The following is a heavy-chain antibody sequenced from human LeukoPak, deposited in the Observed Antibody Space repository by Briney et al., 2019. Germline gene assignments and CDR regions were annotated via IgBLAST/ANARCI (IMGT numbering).Heavy chain of an antibody. CDR2: IYSGSRT. CDR3: ARVDYGDYGFDY. Sequence: GGSLRLSCAASGFTVSSNYMSWVRQAPGKGLEWVSVIYSGSRTYYADSVKGRFTISRDNSKNTLYLQMNSLRAEDTAVYYCARVDYGDYGFDYWGQGTLVTVS. J-gene: IGHJ4*02. CDR1: GFTVSSNY. V-gene: IGHV3-66*01. D-gene: IGHD4-17*01.